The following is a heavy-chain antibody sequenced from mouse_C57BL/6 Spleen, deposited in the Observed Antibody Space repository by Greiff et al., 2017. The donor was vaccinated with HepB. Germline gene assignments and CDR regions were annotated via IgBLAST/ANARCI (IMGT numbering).Heavy chain of an antibody. CDR3: ARRAYYDYDGFDY. CDR1: GYTFTSYW. CDR2: IDPSDSYT. D-gene: IGHD2-4*01. V-gene: IGHV1-69*01. Sequence: VQLQQPGAELVMPGASVKLSCKASGYTFTSYWMHWVKQRPGQGLEWIGEIDPSDSYTNYNQKFKGKSTLTVDKSSSTAYMQLSSLTSEDSAVYYCARRAYYDYDGFDYWGQGTTLTVSS. J-gene: IGHJ2*01.